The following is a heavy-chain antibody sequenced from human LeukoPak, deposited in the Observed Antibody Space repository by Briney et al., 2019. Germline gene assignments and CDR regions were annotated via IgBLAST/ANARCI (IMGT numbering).Heavy chain of an antibody. CDR1: GFTFSTYD. D-gene: IGHD2-2*01. CDR3: ARDRVVVVPAARYFDY. V-gene: IGHV3-13*01. CDR2: IGTAADT. J-gene: IGHJ4*02. Sequence: GGSLRLSCAASGFTFSTYDMHWVRQATGKGLEWVSGIGTAADTYYPGSVKGRFTISRENAKNSLYLQMNSLRAGDTAVYYCARDRVVVVPAARYFDYWGQGTLVTVSS.